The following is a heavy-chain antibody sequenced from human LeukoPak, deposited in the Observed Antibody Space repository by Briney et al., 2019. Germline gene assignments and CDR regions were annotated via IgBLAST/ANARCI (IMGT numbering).Heavy chain of an antibody. J-gene: IGHJ4*02. CDR2: IYYSGST. CDR3: ARQAPPTVAADY. Sequence: SETLSLTCTVSGGSISSYYWSWIRQPPGKGLEWIGYIYYSGSTNYNPSLKSRVTISVDTSKNQFSLKLSSVTAADTAVYYCARQAPPTVAADYWGQGTLVTVSS. V-gene: IGHV4-59*08. D-gene: IGHD4-23*01. CDR1: GGSISSYY.